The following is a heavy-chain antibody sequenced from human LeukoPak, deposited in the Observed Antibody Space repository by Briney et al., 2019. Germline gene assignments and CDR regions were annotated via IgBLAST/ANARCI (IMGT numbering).Heavy chain of an antibody. J-gene: IGHJ4*02. CDR2: ISYDGSNK. CDR3: AKGPLFGMITFGGVIDY. V-gene: IGHV3-30*18. D-gene: IGHD3-16*02. CDR1: GFTFSSYG. Sequence: PGGSLRLSCAASGFTFSSYGMHWVRHAPGKGLEWVAVISYDGSNKYYADSVKGRFTISRDNSKNTLYLQMNSLRAEDTAVYYCAKGPLFGMITFGGVIDYWGQGTLVTVSS.